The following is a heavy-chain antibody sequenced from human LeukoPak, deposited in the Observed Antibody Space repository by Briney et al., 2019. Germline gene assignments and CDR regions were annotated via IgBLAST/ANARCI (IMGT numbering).Heavy chain of an antibody. CDR1: GFTFNTYA. Sequence: GGSLRLSCADSGFTFNTYAMSWVRQAPGKGLEWVSSTTGSGGRTYYADSVKGRFTISRDNSKSTRYLQMNSPRAEDTALYYFARKYYFDSSAYYALDIWGQGTMVTVSS. D-gene: IGHD3-22*01. CDR2: TTGSGGRT. V-gene: IGHV3-23*01. J-gene: IGHJ3*02. CDR3: ARKYYFDSSAYYALDI.